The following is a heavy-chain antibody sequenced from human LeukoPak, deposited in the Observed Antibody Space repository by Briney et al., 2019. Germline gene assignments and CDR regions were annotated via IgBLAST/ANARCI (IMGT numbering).Heavy chain of an antibody. V-gene: IGHV3-23*01. J-gene: IGHJ4*02. CDR2: ISGSGGST. CDR3: AKNLSNYDSSGPFDY. CDR1: GFTFSSYA. D-gene: IGHD3-22*01. Sequence: AGGSLRLSCAASGFTFSSYAMSWVRQAPGKGLEWVSAISGSGGSTYYADSVKGRFTISRDNSKNTLYLQMNSLRAEDTAVYYCAKNLSNYDSSGPFDYWGQGTLVTVSS.